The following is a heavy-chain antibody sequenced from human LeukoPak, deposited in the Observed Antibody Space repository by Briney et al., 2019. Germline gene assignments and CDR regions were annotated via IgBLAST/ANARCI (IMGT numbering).Heavy chain of an antibody. D-gene: IGHD3-22*01. CDR3: ARTSAYYYDSSGYYWGYYFDY. CDR1: GGSFSGYY. Sequence: SETLSLTCAVYGGSFSGYYWSWIRQPPGKGLEWIGEINHSGSTNYNPSLKSRVTISVDTSKNQFSLKLSSVTAADTAVYYCARTSAYYYDSSGYYWGYYFDYWGQGTLVTVSS. V-gene: IGHV4-34*01. CDR2: INHSGST. J-gene: IGHJ4*02.